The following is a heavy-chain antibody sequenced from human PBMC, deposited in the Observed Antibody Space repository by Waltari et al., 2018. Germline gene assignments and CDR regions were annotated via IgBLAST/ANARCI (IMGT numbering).Heavy chain of an antibody. CDR2: IVVGSGNT. Sequence: QMQLVQSGPEVKKPGTSVKVSCKASGFTFTSSAVQWVRQARGQRLEWIGWIVVGSGNTNYAQKFQERVTITRDMSTSTAYMGLSSLRSEDTAVYYCAAGPKYCSSTSCLDYYYYGMDVWGQGTTVTVSS. J-gene: IGHJ6*02. CDR3: AAGPKYCSSTSCLDYYYYGMDV. D-gene: IGHD2-2*01. CDR1: GFTFTSSA. V-gene: IGHV1-58*01.